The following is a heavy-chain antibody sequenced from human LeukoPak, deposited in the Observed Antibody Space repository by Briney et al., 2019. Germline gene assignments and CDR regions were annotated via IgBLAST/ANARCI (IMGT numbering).Heavy chain of an antibody. V-gene: IGHV4-59*01. D-gene: IGHD3-22*01. Sequence: PETLSLTCTVSGGSISSYYWSWIRQPPGKGLEWIGNIYYSGSTNYNPSLKSRVTISVDTSKNQFSLKLSSVTAADTAVYYCTRGSIAYYYMDVWGKGTTVTISS. J-gene: IGHJ6*03. CDR2: IYYSGST. CDR3: TRGSIAYYYMDV. CDR1: GGSISSYY.